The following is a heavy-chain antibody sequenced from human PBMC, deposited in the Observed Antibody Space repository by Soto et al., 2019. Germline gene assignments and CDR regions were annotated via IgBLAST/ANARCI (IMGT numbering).Heavy chain of an antibody. CDR3: ARGGGFDS. V-gene: IGHV4-30-4*01. D-gene: IGHD3-16*01. Sequence: PSETLSLTCTVSGDSISSGDNYWSWIRQPPGKGLEWIGYIYYSGRSYYKPSLKSRVTMSVDTSKNQLSLTLTSVTAADTAVYYCARGGGFDSWGRGTLVTVSS. CDR2: IYYSGRS. CDR1: GDSISSGDNY. J-gene: IGHJ4*02.